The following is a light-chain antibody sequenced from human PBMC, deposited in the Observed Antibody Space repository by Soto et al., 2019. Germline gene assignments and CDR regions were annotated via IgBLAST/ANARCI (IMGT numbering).Light chain of an antibody. CDR1: QSVGSN. Sequence: EIIMTQSPATLSVSPGERATLSCRASQSVGSNLAWFQQKPGQAPRLLIYGASTRATGIPARFSGSGSGTEFTLTISSLQSEDLAVYYCQQYNNWHPYTFGQGTKLEIK. J-gene: IGKJ2*01. V-gene: IGKV3-15*01. CDR2: GAS. CDR3: QQYNNWHPYT.